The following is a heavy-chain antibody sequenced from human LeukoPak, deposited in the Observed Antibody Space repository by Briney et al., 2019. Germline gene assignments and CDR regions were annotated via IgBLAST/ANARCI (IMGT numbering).Heavy chain of an antibody. CDR2: INWDSGAK. D-gene: IGHD2-2*01. J-gene: IGHJ3*02. Sequence: GRSLRLSCVVSGTLFDHYAMHWVRQAPGKGLEWVAGINWDSGAKGHADSVKGRFTISRDNAKNSLYLEMNSLRAEDMALYYCVKEIKVREFSTSGALEIWGQGTMVTVSS. CDR1: GTLFDHYA. V-gene: IGHV3-9*03. CDR3: VKEIKVREFSTSGALEI.